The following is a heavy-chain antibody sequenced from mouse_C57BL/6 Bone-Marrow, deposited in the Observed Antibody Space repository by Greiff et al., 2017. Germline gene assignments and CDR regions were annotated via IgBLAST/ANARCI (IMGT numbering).Heavy chain of an antibody. Sequence: QVHVKQSGAELVRPGASVTLSCKASGYTFTDYEMHWVKQTPVHGLEWIGAIDPETGGTAYNQKFKGKAILTADKSSSTAYMELRSLTSEDSAVYYCTRPLYYYYAMDYWGQGTSVTVSS. CDR1: GYTFTDYE. V-gene: IGHV1-15*01. CDR3: TRPLYYYYAMDY. CDR2: IDPETGGT. D-gene: IGHD2-1*01. J-gene: IGHJ4*01.